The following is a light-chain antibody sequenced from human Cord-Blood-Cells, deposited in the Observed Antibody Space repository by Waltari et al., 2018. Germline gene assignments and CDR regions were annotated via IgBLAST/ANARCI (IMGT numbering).Light chain of an antibody. V-gene: IGLV2-14*01. CDR1: SSHVGGYNY. Sequence: QSALTQPASVSGSPGQSINISCTGTSSHVGGYNYVSWYQQHPGKAPRLMIYEVSNRPSGVSNRFSGSKSGSTASLTISGLQAEDEADYYCSSYTSSSTWVFGGGTKLTVL. J-gene: IGLJ3*02. CDR2: EVS. CDR3: SSYTSSSTWV.